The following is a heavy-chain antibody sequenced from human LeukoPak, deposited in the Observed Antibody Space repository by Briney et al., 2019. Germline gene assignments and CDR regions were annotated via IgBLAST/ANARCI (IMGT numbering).Heavy chain of an antibody. D-gene: IGHD5-18*01. CDR3: ARVGYSYGYYYMDV. CDR2: IHFSGST. J-gene: IGHJ6*03. Sequence: SETLSLTCTVSGYSISSGFYWGWIRQPPGMGLEWIGNIHFSGSTHYNPSLKSRVTISVDTSKNQFSLKLSSVTAADTAVYYCARVGYSYGYYYMDVWDKGTTVTVSS. CDR1: GYSISSGFY. V-gene: IGHV4-38-2*02.